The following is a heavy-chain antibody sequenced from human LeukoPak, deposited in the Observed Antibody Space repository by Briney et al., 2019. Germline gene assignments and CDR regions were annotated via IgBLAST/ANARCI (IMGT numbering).Heavy chain of an antibody. J-gene: IGHJ4*02. D-gene: IGHD3-3*01. CDR1: GVTFSSYA. Sequence: PGGSLRLSCAASGVTFSSYAMTWVRQAPGKGLEWVSVISDSGGIAYYADSVKGRFTISRDNSKNTLYLQMNSLRVEDTAVYYCAKGHRSGGGQPYDFWGQGTLVTVSS. V-gene: IGHV3-23*01. CDR3: AKGHRSGGGQPYDF. CDR2: ISDSGGIA.